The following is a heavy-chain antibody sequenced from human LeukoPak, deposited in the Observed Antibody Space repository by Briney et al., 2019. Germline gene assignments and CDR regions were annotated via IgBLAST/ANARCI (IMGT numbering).Heavy chain of an antibody. CDR2: IKHDGSDK. J-gene: IGHJ4*02. CDR3: ARSDY. CDR1: RFTFSSSW. V-gene: IGHV3-7*01. Sequence: GGSLRLSCAASRFTFSSSWMNWVRQAPGKGLEWVANIKHDGSDKYYVDSVKGRFTISRDNAKNSLYLQMNSLRAEDTAVYYCARSDYWGQGTLVTVSS.